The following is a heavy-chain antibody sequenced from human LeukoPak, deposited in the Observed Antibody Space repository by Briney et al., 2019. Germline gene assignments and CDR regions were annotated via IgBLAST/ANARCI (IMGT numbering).Heavy chain of an antibody. D-gene: IGHD5-12*01. CDR1: GGSISSGSYY. J-gene: IGHJ6*04. CDR2: IYISGST. Sequence: SETLSLTCTVSGGSISSGSYYWSWIRQPAGKGLELIGRIYISGSTNYNPSLKSRVTISVDTSKNQFSLKLSSVTAADTAVYYCARSLRGYSGLGVWGKGTTVTVSS. CDR3: ARSLRGYSGLGV. V-gene: IGHV4-61*02.